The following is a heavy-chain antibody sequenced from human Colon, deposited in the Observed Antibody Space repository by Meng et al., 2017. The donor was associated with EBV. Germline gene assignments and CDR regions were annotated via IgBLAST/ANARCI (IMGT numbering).Heavy chain of an antibody. J-gene: IGHJ4*02. V-gene: IGHV4-34*01. D-gene: IGHD4-17*01. CDR1: GGSFSGYY. CDR3: ARRTTVNLRSFDS. CDR2: INHSGST. Sequence: QVKNQQWGEGLLKPSDTLSLPCAVSGGSFSGYYWSWIRQAPGKGLEWIGEINHSGSTKFNPSLESRVSISVDTSENQVSLKLTSVTAADTAVYYCARRTTVNLRSFDSWGQGTLVTVSS.